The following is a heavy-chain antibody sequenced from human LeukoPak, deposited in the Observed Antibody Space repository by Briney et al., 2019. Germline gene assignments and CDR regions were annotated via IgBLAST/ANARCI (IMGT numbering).Heavy chain of an antibody. Sequence: GGSLRLSCAASGFTFSVFWMGWVRQAPGKGLEWVANINQDGSENYYVDSVKGRFTISRDNAKSSLYLQMNSLRAEDTAVYYCTKGRSNHYWGQGTLVTVST. CDR2: INQDGSEN. CDR3: TKGRSNHY. D-gene: IGHD3-10*01. J-gene: IGHJ4*02. CDR1: GFTFSVFW. V-gene: IGHV3-7*01.